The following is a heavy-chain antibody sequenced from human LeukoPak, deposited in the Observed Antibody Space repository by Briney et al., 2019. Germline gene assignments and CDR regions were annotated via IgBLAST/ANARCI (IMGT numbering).Heavy chain of an antibody. CDR1: GYTFTSYG. J-gene: IGHJ4*02. Sequence: ASVKVSCKASGYTFTSYGISWVRQAPGQGLEWMGWISAYNGNTNYAQKLQGRVTMTTDTSTSTAYMELRSLRSDDTAVYYCVRDRVEWELPYYFDYWGQGTLVTVSS. CDR3: VRDRVEWELPYYFDY. V-gene: IGHV1-18*01. D-gene: IGHD1-26*01. CDR2: ISAYNGNT.